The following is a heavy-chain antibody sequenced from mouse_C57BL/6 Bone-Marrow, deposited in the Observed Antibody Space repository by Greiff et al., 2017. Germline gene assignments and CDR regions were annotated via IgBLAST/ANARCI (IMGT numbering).Heavy chain of an antibody. CDR3: ARDPYEYYFDY. D-gene: IGHD2-3*01. J-gene: IGHJ2*01. V-gene: IGHV5-4*01. CDR2: ISDGGSYT. CDR1: GFTFSSYA. Sequence: EVMLVESGGGLVKPGGSLKLSCAASGFTFSSYAMSWVRQTPEKRLEWVATISDGGSYTYYPDNVKGRFTISRDNAKNNLYLQMSHLKSEDTAMYYCARDPYEYYFDYWGQGTTLTVSS.